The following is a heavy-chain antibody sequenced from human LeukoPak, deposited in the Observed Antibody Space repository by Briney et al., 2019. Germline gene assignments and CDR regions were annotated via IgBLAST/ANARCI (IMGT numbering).Heavy chain of an antibody. V-gene: IGHV1-2*02. CDR2: INPNSGGT. CDR3: ARDPSEYGDYVFDY. CDR1: GYTFTGYY. J-gene: IGHJ4*02. D-gene: IGHD4-17*01. Sequence: GASVKVSCKASGYTFTGYYMHWVRQAPGQGLEWMGWINPNSGGTNYAQKFQGRVTMTRDTSINTAYMELSRLRSDDPAVYYCARDPSEYGDYVFDYWGQGTLVTVSS.